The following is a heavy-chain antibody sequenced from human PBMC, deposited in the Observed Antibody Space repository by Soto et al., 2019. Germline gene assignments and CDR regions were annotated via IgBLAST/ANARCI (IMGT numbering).Heavy chain of an antibody. D-gene: IGHD6-6*01. V-gene: IGHV1-58*01. Sequence: GASVKVSCKASGFTFTSSAVQWVRQARGQRLEWIGWIVVGSGNTNYAQKFQERVTITRDMSTSTAYMELSSLRSEDTAVYYCAADAHLSSSLYYYGMDVWGQGTTVTVSS. CDR3: AADAHLSSSLYYYGMDV. J-gene: IGHJ6*02. CDR1: GFTFTSSA. CDR2: IVVGSGNT.